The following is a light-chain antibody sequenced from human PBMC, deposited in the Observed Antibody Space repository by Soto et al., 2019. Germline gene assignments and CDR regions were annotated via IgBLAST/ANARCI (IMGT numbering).Light chain of an antibody. CDR1: QSVPNSY. CDR2: GAS. Sequence: GERATFSCRASQSVPNSYLAWYQQKPGQAPRLLIYGASSRATGIPVRFSGSGSGTDFTLTISRLETEDCPAYFTPGHGIPTTFGQRTKV. V-gene: IGKV3-20*01. CDR3: PGHGIPTT. J-gene: IGKJ1*01.